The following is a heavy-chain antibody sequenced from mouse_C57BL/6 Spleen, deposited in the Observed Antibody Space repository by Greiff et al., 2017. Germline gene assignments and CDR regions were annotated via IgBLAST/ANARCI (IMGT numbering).Heavy chain of an antibody. V-gene: IGHV1-52*01. CDR1: GYTFSSYW. D-gene: IGHD2-5*01. CDR3: ASGSNSRGDYFDY. Sequence: QVQLKQPGAELVRPGSSVKLSCKASGYTFSSYWMHWVKQRPIQGLEWIGNIDPSDSETHYNQKFKDKATLTVDKSSSTAYVQHSSLTSEDAAVYYCASGSNSRGDYFDYWGQGTTLTVSS. J-gene: IGHJ2*01. CDR2: IDPSDSET.